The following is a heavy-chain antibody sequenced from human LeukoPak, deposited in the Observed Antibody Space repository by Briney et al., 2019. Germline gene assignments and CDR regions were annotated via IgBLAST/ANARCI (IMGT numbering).Heavy chain of an antibody. CDR1: GGSISSYY. D-gene: IGHD6-19*01. Sequence: SETLSLTCTVSGGSISSYYWSWIRQPPGKGLEWIGYIYYSGSTNYNPSLKSRVTISVDTSKNQFSLKLSSVTAADTAVYYCARVGQWTLYFGYWGQGTLVTVSS. CDR3: ARVGQWTLYFGY. V-gene: IGHV4-59*01. CDR2: IYYSGST. J-gene: IGHJ4*02.